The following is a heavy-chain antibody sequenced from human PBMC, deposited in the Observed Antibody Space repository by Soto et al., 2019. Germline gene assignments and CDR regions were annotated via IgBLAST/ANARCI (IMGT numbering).Heavy chain of an antibody. J-gene: IGHJ3*01. Sequence: PGGSLRLSCAASGFTFSSYWMTWVRQAPGKGLEFLATIKPDGSDTYYVDSVKGRFTISRDDAKNSLSLQMNSLRAEDTVLYYCATDLTWNATWGQGTMVTVSS. CDR2: IKPDGSDT. CDR3: ATDLTWNAT. D-gene: IGHD1-1*01. CDR1: GFTFSSYW. V-gene: IGHV3-7*01.